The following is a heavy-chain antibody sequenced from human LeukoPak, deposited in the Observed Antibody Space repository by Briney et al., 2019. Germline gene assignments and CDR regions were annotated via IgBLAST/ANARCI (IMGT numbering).Heavy chain of an antibody. J-gene: IGHJ4*02. Sequence: SETLSLTCTVSGGSISSGSYYWGWIRQPPGKGLEWIGSIYYSGSTYYNPSLKSRVTISVDTSKNQFSLKLSSVTAADTAVYYCARGGIAAAGNFDYWGQGTLVTVSS. CDR2: IYYSGST. V-gene: IGHV4-39*07. CDR1: GGSISSGSYY. D-gene: IGHD6-13*01. CDR3: ARGGIAAAGNFDY.